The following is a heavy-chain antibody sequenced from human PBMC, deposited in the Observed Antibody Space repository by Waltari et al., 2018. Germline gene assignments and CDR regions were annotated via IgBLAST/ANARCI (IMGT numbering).Heavy chain of an antibody. CDR3: ARVGSSGWYPIDY. D-gene: IGHD6-19*01. CDR2: IYTSGST. V-gene: IGHV4-61*02. CDR1: GGSLSRGRYH. J-gene: IGHJ4*02. Sequence: QVQLPESDPGLVKPSQTLSLTRTVSGGSLSRGRYHWSSMRQPAGKGLEWIGRIYTSGSTNYNPSLKSRVTISVDTSKNQFSLKLSSVTAADTAVYYCARVGSSGWYPIDYWGQGTLVTVSS.